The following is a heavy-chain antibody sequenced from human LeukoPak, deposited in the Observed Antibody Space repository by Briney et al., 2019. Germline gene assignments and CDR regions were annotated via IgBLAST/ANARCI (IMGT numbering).Heavy chain of an antibody. V-gene: IGHV4-59*08. J-gene: IGHJ4*02. D-gene: IGHD4-11*01. Sequence: SETLSLTCTVSGESISGFYWNWIRQPPGKGLEWIGYIYYSGSTNYNPSLKSRVTMSVDTSKNQFSLKLSSVTAADTAVYYCARRGGQYDYSIDYWGQGTLVTVSS. CDR2: IYYSGST. CDR3: ARRGGQYDYSIDY. CDR1: GESISGFY.